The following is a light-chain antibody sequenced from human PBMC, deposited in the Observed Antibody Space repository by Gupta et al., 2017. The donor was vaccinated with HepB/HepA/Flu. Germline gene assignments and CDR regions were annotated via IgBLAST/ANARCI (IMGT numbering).Light chain of an antibody. V-gene: IGKV3-15*01. CDR2: DAS. CDR1: QSGRGH. Sequence: EMVTPPPPATLSVSAGGTATRSGSDGQSGRGHVAWYKQKPGQAPRLIIYDASTRAPGIPTRCSGRGSGTESTPTSRLLQSEYVVVYHCQHDDRSPWTFGQGTKVENK. CDR3: QHDDRSPWT. J-gene: IGKJ1*01.